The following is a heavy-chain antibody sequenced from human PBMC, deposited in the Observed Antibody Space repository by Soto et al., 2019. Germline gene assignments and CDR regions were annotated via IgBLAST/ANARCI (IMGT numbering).Heavy chain of an antibody. CDR3: ALSYYGSGTSFDY. D-gene: IGHD3-10*01. CDR2: ISSSRSTI. CDR1: GFSFSSYS. V-gene: IGHV3-48*01. J-gene: IGHJ4*02. Sequence: EVQLVESGGGLVQPGGSLRLSCAASGFSFSSYSMNWVRQAPGKGLEWVSYISSSRSTIYYPDSVKGRFTISRDNAKNSLYLQMNSLRAEDTAVYYCALSYYGSGTSFDYWGQGTLVTFSS.